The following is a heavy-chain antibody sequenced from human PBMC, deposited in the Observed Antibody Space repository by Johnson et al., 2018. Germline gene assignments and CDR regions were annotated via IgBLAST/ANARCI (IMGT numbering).Heavy chain of an antibody. CDR3: AKASAASWYYYYGLDV. Sequence: QVQLVQSGGGVVQPGRSLRLSCAASAFTFSSSGLHWVRQAPGKGLESVALMSYDGSNKFYADSVKGRFTISRDNSKNTLFLQMNSLRPEDTAVYYCAKASAASWYYYYGLDVWGQGTTVTVSS. CDR1: AFTFSSSG. J-gene: IGHJ6*02. D-gene: IGHD6-13*01. V-gene: IGHV3-30*18. CDR2: MSYDGSNK.